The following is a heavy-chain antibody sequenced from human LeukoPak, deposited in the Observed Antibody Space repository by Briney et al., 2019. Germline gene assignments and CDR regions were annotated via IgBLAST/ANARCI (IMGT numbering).Heavy chain of an antibody. CDR1: PYSFTSYW. V-gene: IGHV5-51*01. Sequence: GESLKISCRGPPYSFTSYWIAWVRQMPGKGLEWVGVIYPGDSDTRYSPSFQGQATISADKSTSFAYLQWSSLKASDTGIYYCARQVGSAFARTKYFDLWGRGTLVTVSS. CDR2: IYPGDSDT. J-gene: IGHJ2*01. CDR3: ARQVGSAFARTKYFDL. D-gene: IGHD1-1*01.